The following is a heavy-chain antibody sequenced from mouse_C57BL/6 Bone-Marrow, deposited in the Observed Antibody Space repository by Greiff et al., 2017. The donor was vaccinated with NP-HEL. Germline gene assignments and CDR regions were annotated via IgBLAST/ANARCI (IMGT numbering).Heavy chain of an antibody. D-gene: IGHD2-3*01. J-gene: IGHJ2*01. V-gene: IGHV3-6*01. CDR1: GYSITSGYY. Sequence: EVHLVESGPGLVKPSQSLSLTCSVTGYSITSGYYWNWIRQFPGNKLEWMGYISYDGSNNYNPSLKNRISITRDTSKNQFFLKLNSVTTEDTATYYCAREGGWFFDYWGQGTTLTVSS. CDR2: ISYDGSN. CDR3: AREGGWFFDY.